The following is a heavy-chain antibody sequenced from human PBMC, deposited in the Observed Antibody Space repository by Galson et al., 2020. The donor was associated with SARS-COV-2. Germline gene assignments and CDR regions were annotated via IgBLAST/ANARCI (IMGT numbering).Heavy chain of an antibody. CDR3: VRDLGYRGEY. V-gene: IGHV3-30-3*01. D-gene: IGHD2-15*01. Sequence: GGSLRLSCEASGLTFRSYAMHWVRQAPGKGLEWVAVISYDGSEKHYPDSVKGRITISRDNSNYTLFLQLNNLRPEDTGVYYCVRDLGYRGEYWGQGTLVTVSS. J-gene: IGHJ4*02. CDR1: GLTFRSYA. CDR2: ISYDGSEK.